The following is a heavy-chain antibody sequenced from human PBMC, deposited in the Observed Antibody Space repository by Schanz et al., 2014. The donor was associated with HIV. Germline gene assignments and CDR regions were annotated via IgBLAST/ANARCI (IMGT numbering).Heavy chain of an antibody. V-gene: IGHV1-8*01. CDR1: GYTFTNND. J-gene: IGHJ4*02. CDR2: MNPNSGNT. CDR3: ARSVGYNDNWHDY. Sequence: QVQLVQSGAEVKKPGVSVKVSCKASGYTFTNNDINWVRQATGQGLEWMGWMNPNSGNTGYAQKFQGRASMTRDTSTNTAYLELSSLRSDDTAVYYCARSVGYNDNWHDYWGQGTQVTVSS. D-gene: IGHD1-20*01.